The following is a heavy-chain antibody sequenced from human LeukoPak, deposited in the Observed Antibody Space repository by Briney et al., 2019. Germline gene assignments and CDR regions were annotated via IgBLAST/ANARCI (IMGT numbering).Heavy chain of an antibody. J-gene: IGHJ4*02. CDR3: ASLRITMVRGAKGRVDY. V-gene: IGHV3-48*01. CDR2: ISSSSSTI. Sequence: SGGSLRLSCAASGFTFSSYSMNWVRQAPGKGLEWVSYISSSSSTIYYADSVKGRFTISRDNAKNSLYLQMNSLRAEDTAVYYCASLRITMVRGAKGRVDYWGQGTLVTVSS. D-gene: IGHD3-10*01. CDR1: GFTFSSYS.